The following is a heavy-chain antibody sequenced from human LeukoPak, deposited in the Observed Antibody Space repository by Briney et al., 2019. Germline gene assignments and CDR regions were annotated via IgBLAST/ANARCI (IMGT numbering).Heavy chain of an antibody. Sequence: GGSLRLSCAASGFTFDDYAMHWVRQAPGKGLEWVSGISWNSGSIGYADSVKGRFTISRDNAKNSLYLQMNSLRAGDMALYYCAKDVGGELPGYYFDYWGQGTLVTVSS. V-gene: IGHV3-9*03. D-gene: IGHD1-26*01. CDR3: AKDVGGELPGYYFDY. CDR2: ISWNSGSI. CDR1: GFTFDDYA. J-gene: IGHJ4*02.